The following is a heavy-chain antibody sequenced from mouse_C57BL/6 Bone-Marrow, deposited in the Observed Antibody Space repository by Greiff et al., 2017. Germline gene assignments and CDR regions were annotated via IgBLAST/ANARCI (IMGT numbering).Heavy chain of an antibody. D-gene: IGHD1-1*01. V-gene: IGHV1-81*01. CDR3: ARDVYETY. CDR2: IYPRSGNT. J-gene: IGHJ3*01. Sequence: VKLMESGAELARPGASVKLSCKASGYTFTSYGISWVKQRTGQGLEWIGEIYPRSGNTYYNEKFKGKATLTADKSSSTAYIELRALTSEDSAVYFCARDVYETYWGEGTLFTVSA. CDR1: GYTFTSYG.